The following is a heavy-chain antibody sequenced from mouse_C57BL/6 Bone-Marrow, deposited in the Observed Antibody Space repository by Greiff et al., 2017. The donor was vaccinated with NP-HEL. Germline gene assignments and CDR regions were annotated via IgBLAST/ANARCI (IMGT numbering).Heavy chain of an antibody. Sequence: EVQLQQSGAELVRPGASVKLSCTASGFNIKDYYMHWVKQRPEQGLEWIGRIDPEDGDTEYAPKFQGKATMTADPSSNTAYLQLSSVTSEDTAVYYCTTWGLRRDWYFDVWGTGTTVTVSS. J-gene: IGHJ1*03. V-gene: IGHV14-1*01. D-gene: IGHD2-2*01. CDR2: IDPEDGDT. CDR3: TTWGLRRDWYFDV. CDR1: GFNIKDYY.